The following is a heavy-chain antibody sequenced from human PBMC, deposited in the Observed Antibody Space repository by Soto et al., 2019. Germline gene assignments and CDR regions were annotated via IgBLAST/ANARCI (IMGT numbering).Heavy chain of an antibody. J-gene: IGHJ4*02. CDR2: IHDSGST. CDR1: GGFISTGGYY. V-gene: IGHV4-31*03. D-gene: IGHD3-9*01. CDR3: ARFDPGPYYFDF. Sequence: PSETLSLTCTVSGGFISTGGYYWNWIRQHPGEGLKWIGYIHDSGSTYDNPSLRGRVTMSLDTSNNQFSLKLSSVTAADTAIYYCARFDPGPYYFDFWGRGTLVTVSS.